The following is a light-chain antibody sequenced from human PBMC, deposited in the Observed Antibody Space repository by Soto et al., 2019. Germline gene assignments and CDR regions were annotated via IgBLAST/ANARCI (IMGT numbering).Light chain of an antibody. CDR2: DVS. CDR3: SSYTSSSLVV. J-gene: IGLJ2*01. CDR1: SSDVGGYNY. V-gene: IGLV2-14*01. Sequence: QSVLTQPASGSGSPGQSITISCTGTSSDVGGYNYVSWYQQHPGKAPKLMIYDVSNRPSGVSNRFSGSKSGNTASLTISGLQAEDEADYYCSSYTSSSLVVFGGGTQLTVL.